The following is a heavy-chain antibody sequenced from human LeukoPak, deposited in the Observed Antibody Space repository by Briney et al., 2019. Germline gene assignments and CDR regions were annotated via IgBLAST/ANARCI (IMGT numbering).Heavy chain of an antibody. D-gene: IGHD2-2*01. J-gene: IGHJ4*02. CDR2: ITGNGGTT. V-gene: IGHV3-64*01. CDR1: GFSLSIYP. Sequence: PGGSLRLSCVASGFSLSIYPMHWVRQAPGKGLEYVSAITGNGGTTYYANSVKGRFTISRDNSKNTLYLEMNSLRVEDTAVYYCARDQHSYAHALHWGQGTLVTVSS. CDR3: ARDQHSYAHALH.